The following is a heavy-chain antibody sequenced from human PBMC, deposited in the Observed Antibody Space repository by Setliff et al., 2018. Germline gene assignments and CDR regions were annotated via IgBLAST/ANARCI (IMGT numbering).Heavy chain of an antibody. V-gene: IGHV4-34*01. J-gene: IGHJ3*02. CDR3: ARDPLTTNRRRAFDI. CDR2: IKHSGST. CDR1: GGSFSDYH. Sequence: PSETLSLTCAVYGGSFSDYHWSWIRQPPGKGLEWIGEIKHSGSTNYNPSLKSRVTISVDTSKNQFSLKLSSVTAADTAVSYCARDPLTTNRRRAFDIWGQGTMVTVSS. D-gene: IGHD4-17*01.